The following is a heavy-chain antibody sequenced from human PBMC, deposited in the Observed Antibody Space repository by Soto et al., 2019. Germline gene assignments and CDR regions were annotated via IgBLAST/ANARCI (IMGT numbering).Heavy chain of an antibody. Sequence: EVQLVESGGGLVKPGGSLRLSCAASGFTFSNAWMNWVRQAPGKGLEWVGRITSKTDGGTTDYAAPVKGRFTIPRDDSQNTLYLQMNSLKTEDSAVHYSTTHLCPKAVRYFDWLFLEYGMDVWGQGTTVTVSS. J-gene: IGHJ6*02. CDR1: GFTFSNAW. V-gene: IGHV3-15*07. CDR3: TTHLCPKAVRYFDWLFLEYGMDV. D-gene: IGHD3-9*01. CDR2: ITSKTDGGTT.